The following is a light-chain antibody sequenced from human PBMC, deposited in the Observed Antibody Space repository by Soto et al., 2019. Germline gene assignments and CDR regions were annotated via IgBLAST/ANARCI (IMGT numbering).Light chain of an antibody. J-gene: IGLJ1*01. CDR2: SNN. Sequence: QSVRTQPPSASVTPGQRVTISFSGSSSNIGSNTVNWYQQLPGTAPKLLIYSNNQRPSGVPDRFSGSKSGTSASLAISGLQSEDEADYYCAAWDDSLNGYVFGTGTKVTVL. V-gene: IGLV1-44*01. CDR3: AAWDDSLNGYV. CDR1: SSNIGSNT.